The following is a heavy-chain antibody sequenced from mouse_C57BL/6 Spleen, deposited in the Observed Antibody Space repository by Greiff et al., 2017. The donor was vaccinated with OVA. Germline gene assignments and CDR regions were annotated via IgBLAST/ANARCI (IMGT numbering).Heavy chain of an antibody. V-gene: IGHV1-50*01. Sequence: QVQLQQPGAELVKPGASVKLSCKASGYTFTSYWMQWVKQRPGQGLEWIGEIDPSDSSTNYNQKFKGKATLTVDTSSSTAYMQLSSLTSEDSAVYYCANPLAYWGQGTLVTVSA. J-gene: IGHJ3*01. CDR1: GYTFTSYW. CDR2: IDPSDSST. CDR3: ANPLAY.